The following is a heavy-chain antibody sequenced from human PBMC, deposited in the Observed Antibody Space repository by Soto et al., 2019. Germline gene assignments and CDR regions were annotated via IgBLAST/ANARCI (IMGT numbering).Heavy chain of an antibody. V-gene: IGHV4-4*02. CDR1: GGSVSDTNW. Sequence: QVKLQESGPGLVEPSGTLSLTCAVSGGSVSDTNWWSWVRQPPGKGLEWIGEIYHSGSTYYNPSLKSRVTISVDKFKNQFSLRSDSVTAADTAVYFCARDRAVSASGSFEYWGQGTLVTVSS. CDR2: IYHSGST. J-gene: IGHJ4*02. CDR3: ARDRAVSASGSFEY. D-gene: IGHD1-26*01.